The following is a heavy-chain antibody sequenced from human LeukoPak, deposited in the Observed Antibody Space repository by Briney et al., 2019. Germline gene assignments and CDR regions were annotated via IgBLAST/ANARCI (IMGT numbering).Heavy chain of an antibody. Sequence: GGSLRLSCAASGFTFRSYWMHWVRQAPGKGLEWVAVISYDGSNKYYADSVKGRFTTSRDNSKNTLYLQMNSLRAEDTAVYYCAKGFNMVRVDPWGQGTLVTVSS. CDR2: ISYDGSNK. J-gene: IGHJ5*02. V-gene: IGHV3-30*18. CDR3: AKGFNMVRVDP. CDR1: GFTFRSYW. D-gene: IGHD3-10*01.